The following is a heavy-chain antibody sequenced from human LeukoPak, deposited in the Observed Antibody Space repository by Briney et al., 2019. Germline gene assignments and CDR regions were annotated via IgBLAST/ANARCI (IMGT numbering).Heavy chain of an antibody. D-gene: IGHD3-10*01. V-gene: IGHV5-51*01. J-gene: IGHJ4*02. CDR2: IYPGDSNI. Sequence: GESLQISCKGSGYSFTSYWIGWVRQLPGKGLEWMGIIYPGDSNIRYSPSFQGQVTISADKSISTAYLQWSSLKASDTAMYYCARLVKGKDRHYWGQGTLVTVSS. CDR3: ARLVKGKDRHY. CDR1: GYSFTSYW.